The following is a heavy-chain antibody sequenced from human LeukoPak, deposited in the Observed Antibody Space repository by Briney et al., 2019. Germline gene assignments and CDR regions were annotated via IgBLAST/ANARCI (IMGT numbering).Heavy chain of an antibody. CDR3: AGGPSYYYDSRWFDP. J-gene: IGHJ5*02. CDR2: ISGTGGTT. V-gene: IGHV3-23*01. Sequence: GGSLRLSCAASGFTFSNYAMSWVRQAPGKGLEWVSAISGTGGTTYYADSVKGRFTISRDNSKNTLYLQMNSLRAEDTAVYYCAGGPSYYYDSRWFDPWGQGTLVTVSS. D-gene: IGHD3-22*01. CDR1: GFTFSNYA.